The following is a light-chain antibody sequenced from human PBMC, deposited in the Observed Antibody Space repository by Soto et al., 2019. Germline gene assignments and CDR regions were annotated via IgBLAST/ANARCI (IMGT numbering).Light chain of an antibody. J-gene: IGKJ5*01. CDR2: SSS. Sequence: EIVLTQSPGTLSLSPGERVSLSCGASQWFSGRNLAWYQQKPGQSPRLLIYSSSTRASGVPDRFRGSGSGTDFTLTITRLEPEDFAVYYCQQDGTWITFGQGTRLETK. CDR3: QQDGTWIT. CDR1: QWFSGRN. V-gene: IGKV3-20*01.